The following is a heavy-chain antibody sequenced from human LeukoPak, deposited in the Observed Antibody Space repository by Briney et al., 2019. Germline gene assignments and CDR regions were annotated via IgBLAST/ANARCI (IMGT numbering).Heavy chain of an antibody. D-gene: IGHD3-10*01. CDR2: IFYSGST. V-gene: IGHV4-59*01. J-gene: IGHJ5*01. Sequence: SVTLSLTCSVSGDSIGSYYWTWIRQSAGKGLEWIGYIFYSGSTNYSPSLKSRVTISVDTSNNQFSLQLRSVTAADTAIYYCARGRARDGSFPWLDSWGQGTLVTVSS. CDR1: GDSIGSYY. CDR3: ARGRARDGSFPWLDS.